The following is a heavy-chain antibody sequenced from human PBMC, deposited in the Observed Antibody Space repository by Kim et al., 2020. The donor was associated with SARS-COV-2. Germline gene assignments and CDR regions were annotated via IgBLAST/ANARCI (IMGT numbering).Heavy chain of an antibody. CDR3: AREVDSDYYGSGSLINWFDP. CDR1: GFTFSSYG. CDR2: ISYDGSNK. Sequence: GGSLRLSCAASGFTFSSYGMHWVRQAPGKGLEWVAVISYDGSNKYYADSVKGRFTISRDNSKNTLYLQMNSLRAEDTAVYYCAREVDSDYYGSGSLINWFDPWGQGTLVTVSS. D-gene: IGHD3-10*01. V-gene: IGHV3-33*05. J-gene: IGHJ5*02.